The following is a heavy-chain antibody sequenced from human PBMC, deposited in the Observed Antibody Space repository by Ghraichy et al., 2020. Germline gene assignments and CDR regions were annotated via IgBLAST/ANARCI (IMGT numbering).Heavy chain of an antibody. J-gene: IGHJ4*02. CDR3: VKDRYYEFWSGYSSVLGF. D-gene: IGHD3-3*01. CDR1: GFTFSDYS. CDR2: ISTNGDST. V-gene: IGHV3-64D*06. Sequence: GGSLRLSCSVSGFTFSDYSMHWVRQAPGKGLEYVSAISTNGDSTYYADSVKGRFTISRDNSKNTLYLQMSRLRAEDTAVYYCVKDRYYEFWSGYSSVLGFGGQGT.